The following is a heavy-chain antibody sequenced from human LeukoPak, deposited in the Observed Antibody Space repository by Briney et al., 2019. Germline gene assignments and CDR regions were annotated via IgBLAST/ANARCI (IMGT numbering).Heavy chain of an antibody. D-gene: IGHD2-15*01. CDR3: ARGYCSGGSCYSSGWFDP. J-gene: IGHJ5*02. V-gene: IGHV3-21*01. Sequence: ETLSLTCAVYGGSFSGYYWSWIRQPPGKGLEWVSSISSSSSYIYYADSVKGRFTISRDNAKNSLYLQMNSLRAEDTAVYYCARGYCSGGSCYSSGWFDPWGQGTLVTVSS. CDR2: ISSSSSYI. CDR1: GGSFSGYY.